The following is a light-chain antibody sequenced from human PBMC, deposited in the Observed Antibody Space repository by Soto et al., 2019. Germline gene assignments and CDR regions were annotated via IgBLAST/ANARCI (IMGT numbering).Light chain of an antibody. Sequence: DIVLTQSPLSLPVTPGEPASISCRSSQSLLHSNGNIYLDWYLQKPGQSPQLLIYLGSIRASGVPDRFSCSGSGTDFTLKITRVEADDVGVYYCMQAIQAPRTFGLGNKVEIK. V-gene: IGKV2-28*01. CDR1: QSLLHSNGNIY. CDR2: LGS. J-gene: IGKJ1*01. CDR3: MQAIQAPRT.